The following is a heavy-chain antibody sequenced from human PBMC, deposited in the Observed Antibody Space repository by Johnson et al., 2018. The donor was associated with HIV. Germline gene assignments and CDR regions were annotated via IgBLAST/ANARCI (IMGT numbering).Heavy chain of an antibody. CDR3: AKDGTALYSNSAFDI. CDR1: GFTFDDYA. D-gene: IGHD4-11*01. J-gene: IGHJ3*02. Sequence: VQLVESGGGVVQPGRSLRLSCAASGFTFDDYAMHWVRQAPGKGLEWVGRIKSKTDGGTTDYAAPVKGRFTISRDDSKNTLYLQMNSLKTEDTALYYCAKDGTALYSNSAFDIWGQGTMVTVSS. CDR2: IKSKTDGGTT. V-gene: IGHV3-15*01.